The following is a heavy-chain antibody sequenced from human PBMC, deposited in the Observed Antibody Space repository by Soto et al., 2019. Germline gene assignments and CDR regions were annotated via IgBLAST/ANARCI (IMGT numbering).Heavy chain of an antibody. CDR3: ASENCTNGVCYLNWFDP. CDR1: GGTFSSYT. CDR2: IIPILGIA. J-gene: IGHJ5*02. D-gene: IGHD2-8*01. V-gene: IGHV1-69*02. Sequence: SVKVSCKASGGTFSSYTISWVRQAPGQGLEWMGRIIPILGIANYAQKFQGRVTITADKSTSTAYMELSSLRSEDTAVYYCASENCTNGVCYLNWFDPWGQGTLVTVSS.